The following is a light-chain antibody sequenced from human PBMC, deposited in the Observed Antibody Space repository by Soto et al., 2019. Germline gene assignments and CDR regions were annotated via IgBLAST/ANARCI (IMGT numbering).Light chain of an antibody. CDR3: QQYNSYPLT. CDR2: KAS. CDR1: QSISSW. J-gene: IGKJ4*01. Sequence: DIPMTQSPSTLSASVGDRVTITCRASQSISSWLAWYQQKPGKAPKLLIYKASSLESGVPSRFSGSGSGTEFTITISSLQPDDFATYYCQQYNSYPLTFGGGTKVEIK. V-gene: IGKV1-5*03.